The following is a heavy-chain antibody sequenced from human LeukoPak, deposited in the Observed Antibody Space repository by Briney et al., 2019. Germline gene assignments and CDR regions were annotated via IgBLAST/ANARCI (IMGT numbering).Heavy chain of an antibody. V-gene: IGHV3-33*06. Sequence: PGGSLRLSCAASGFTFSNYGMHWVRQAPGKGLEWVALIWYDGSNKYYTDSVKGRFTISRDNSKNPLYLQMNSLRAEDTAVYYCAKDPDGGWPDYWGQGTLVTVSS. D-gene: IGHD6-19*01. J-gene: IGHJ4*02. CDR2: IWYDGSNK. CDR3: AKDPDGGWPDY. CDR1: GFTFSNYG.